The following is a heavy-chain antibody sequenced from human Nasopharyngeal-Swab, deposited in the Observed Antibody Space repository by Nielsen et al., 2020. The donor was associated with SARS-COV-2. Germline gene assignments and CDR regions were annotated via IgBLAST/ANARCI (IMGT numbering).Heavy chain of an antibody. CDR3: ARDSSGSSGWYSTLDY. CDR2: INAGNGNT. D-gene: IGHD6-19*01. J-gene: IGHJ4*02. V-gene: IGHV1-3*01. CDR1: GYTFTSYA. Sequence: ASVKVSCKASGYTFTSYAMHWVRQAPGQRLEWMGWINAGNGNTKYSQKFQGRVTITRDTSTSTAYMELSSLRSEDTAVYYCARDSSGSSGWYSTLDYWGQGTLVTVSS.